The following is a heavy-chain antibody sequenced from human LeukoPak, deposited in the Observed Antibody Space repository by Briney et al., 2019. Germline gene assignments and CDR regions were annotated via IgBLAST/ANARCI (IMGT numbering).Heavy chain of an antibody. V-gene: IGHV1-46*01. CDR1: GYTFTNYG. CDR2: INPSGSST. CDR3: ARDYRAGNSGWYYFDY. D-gene: IGHD6-19*01. J-gene: IGHJ4*02. Sequence: ASVKVSCKASGYTFTNYGISWVRQAPGQGLEWMGIINPSGSSTNYAQKFQGRVTMTRDTSTNTVYMELSSLRSEDTAVYYCARDYRAGNSGWYYFDYWGQGTLVTVSS.